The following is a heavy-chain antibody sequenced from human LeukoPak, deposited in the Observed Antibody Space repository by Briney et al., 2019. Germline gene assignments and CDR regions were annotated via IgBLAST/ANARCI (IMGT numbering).Heavy chain of an antibody. J-gene: IGHJ5*02. CDR3: ARDYGGNSGGAFDP. CDR1: GGTFSSYA. Sequence: ASVKVSCKASGGTFSSYAISWVRQAPGQGLGWMGGIIPIFGTANYAQKFQGRVTITTDESTSTAYMELSSLRSEDTAVYYCARDYGGNSGGAFDPWGQGTLVTVSS. CDR2: IIPIFGTA. D-gene: IGHD4-23*01. V-gene: IGHV1-69*05.